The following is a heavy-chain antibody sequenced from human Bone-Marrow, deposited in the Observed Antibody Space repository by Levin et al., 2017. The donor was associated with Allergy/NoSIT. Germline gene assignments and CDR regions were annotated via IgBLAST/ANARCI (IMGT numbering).Heavy chain of an antibody. V-gene: IGHV5-51*01. CDR2: IYPGDSDT. Sequence: ASVKVSCKGSGYSFTSYWIGWVRQMPGKGLEWMGIIYPGDSDTRYSPSFQGQVTISADKSISTAYLQWSSLKASDTAMYYCARLYAPYGDYGYFDYWGQGTLVTVSS. D-gene: IGHD4-17*01. J-gene: IGHJ4*02. CDR1: GYSFTSYW. CDR3: ARLYAPYGDYGYFDY.